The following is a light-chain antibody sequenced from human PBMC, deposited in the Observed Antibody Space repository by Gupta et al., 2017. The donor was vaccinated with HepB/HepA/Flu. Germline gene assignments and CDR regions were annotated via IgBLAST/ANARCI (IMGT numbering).Light chain of an antibody. CDR3: QQSNDFPST. V-gene: IGKV1-12*02. J-gene: IGKJ5*01. CDR1: QNFGYW. CDR2: GAS. Sequence: DIRMTQSPSSVSASVGDRVTITCRASQNFGYWVSWYQQRPGKAPKLLIYGASTLQDGVPSRFSGSASGTXFTLTIXNLQPEDFATYYCQQSNDFPSTFGXGTRLEIK.